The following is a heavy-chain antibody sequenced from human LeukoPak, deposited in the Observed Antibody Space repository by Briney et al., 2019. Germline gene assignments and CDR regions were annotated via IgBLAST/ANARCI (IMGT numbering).Heavy chain of an antibody. CDR1: GGSISSYY. CDR3: ARGIKGYFDY. CDR2: IYYSGST. Sequence: SETLSLTCTVSGGSISSYYWSWIRQPPGKGLEWIGYIYYSGSTNYNPSLKSRVTISVDTSKNQFSLKLSSVTAADTAVYYCARGIKGYFDYWGQGTLVTVSS. V-gene: IGHV4-59*01. J-gene: IGHJ4*02.